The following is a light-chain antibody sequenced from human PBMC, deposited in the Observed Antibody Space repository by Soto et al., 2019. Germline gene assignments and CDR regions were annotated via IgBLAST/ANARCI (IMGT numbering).Light chain of an antibody. CDR3: EYYGNSIT. V-gene: IGKV3-20*01. CDR1: QSINNNH. CDR2: GTS. Sequence: EIVFTQSPGTLSLSPGERVTLSCRASQSINNNHLAWYQQKPGKAPRLLIHGTSNRATGIPDRLSGSGSGTVFTLAFRRLQPEDVALYYCEYYGNSITFGGGTKVDI. J-gene: IGKJ4*01.